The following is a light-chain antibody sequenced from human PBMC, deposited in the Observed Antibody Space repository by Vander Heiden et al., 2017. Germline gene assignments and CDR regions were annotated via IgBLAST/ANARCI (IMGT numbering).Light chain of an antibody. CDR3: MQALHTPRT. CDR2: LGS. CDR1: NSLLQRNGYSY. J-gene: IGKJ1*01. V-gene: IGKV2-28*01. Sequence: LMPQSPLSLPATPVELASSPCRSSNSLLQRNGYSYLDWYLQKPGQSPQVLIYLGSNRASGVPDRFSGSGSGTDFTLKISRVEAEDVGVYYCMQALHTPRTFGQGTKVHIK.